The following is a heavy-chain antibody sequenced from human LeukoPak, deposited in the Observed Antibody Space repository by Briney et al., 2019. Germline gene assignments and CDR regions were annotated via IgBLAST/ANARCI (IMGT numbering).Heavy chain of an antibody. CDR1: GYSISSGYY. CDR3: ARERLGIYGSGSYYNLYYFDY. CDR2: ISHSGST. D-gene: IGHD3-10*01. Sequence: SETLSLTCTVSGYSISSGYYWGWIRQPPGKGLKWIGSISHSGSTNYNPSLKSRVTISVDTSKNQFSLKLSSVTAADTAVYYCARERLGIYGSGSYYNLYYFDYWGQGTLVTVSS. J-gene: IGHJ4*02. V-gene: IGHV4-38-2*02.